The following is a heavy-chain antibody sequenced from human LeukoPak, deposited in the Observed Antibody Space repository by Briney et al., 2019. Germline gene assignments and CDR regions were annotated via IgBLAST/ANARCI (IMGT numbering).Heavy chain of an antibody. CDR2: IYYSGST. CDR1: GGSISSYY. V-gene: IGHV4-59*08. CDR3: ATLLRDY. J-gene: IGHJ4*02. Sequence: PSETLSLTCTVSGGSISSYYWSWIRQPPGKGLEWIGYIYYSGSTNYNPSLKSRVTISVDTSKNQFSLKLSSVTAADTAVYYCATLLRDYWGQGTLVTVSS.